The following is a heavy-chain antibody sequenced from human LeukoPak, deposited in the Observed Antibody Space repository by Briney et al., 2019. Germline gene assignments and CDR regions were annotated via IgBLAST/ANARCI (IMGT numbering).Heavy chain of an antibody. D-gene: IGHD3-10*01. Sequence: ASVKVSCKASGYTLVNYGISWVRQAPGQGLEWMGWISVNNGNAKYAQKIQGRVTMTTDTSTSTAYMDLRRLRSDDTAVYYCAKDRGHIYYGWGIKIDSWGQGTLVTVSS. CDR3: AKDRGHIYYGWGIKIDS. CDR2: ISVNNGNA. V-gene: IGHV1-18*01. J-gene: IGHJ5*01. CDR1: GYTLVNYG.